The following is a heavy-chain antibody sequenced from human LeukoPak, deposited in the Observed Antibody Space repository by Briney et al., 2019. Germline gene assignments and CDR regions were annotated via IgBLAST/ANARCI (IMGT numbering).Heavy chain of an antibody. Sequence: SETLSLTCTVSGGSISSYYWSWIRQPPGKGLEWIGYIYYSGSTNYNPSLKSRVTISVDTSKNQFSLKLSSVTAADTAVYYCARAARGYYFDHWGQGTLVTVSS. D-gene: IGHD3-16*01. J-gene: IGHJ4*02. V-gene: IGHV4-59*01. CDR3: ARAARGYYFDH. CDR1: GGSISSYY. CDR2: IYYSGST.